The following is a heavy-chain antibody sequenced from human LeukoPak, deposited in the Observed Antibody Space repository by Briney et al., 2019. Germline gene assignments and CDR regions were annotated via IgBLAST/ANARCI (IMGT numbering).Heavy chain of an antibody. V-gene: IGHV4-59*01. CDR2: IYSSGST. J-gene: IGHJ4*02. Sequence: PSETLSLTCSVSGDSLSSYYWSWIRQPPGKGLEWIGHIYSSGSTNYNPSPKSRVTISVDTSKIQFSLKLSSVTAADTAVYYCARLALQEVGATQAYYLDYWGQGTLVTVSS. CDR3: ARLALQEVGATQAYYLDY. D-gene: IGHD1-26*01. CDR1: GDSLSSYY.